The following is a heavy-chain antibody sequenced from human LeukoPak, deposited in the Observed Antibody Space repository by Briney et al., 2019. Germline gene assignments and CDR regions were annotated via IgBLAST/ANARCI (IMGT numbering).Heavy chain of an antibody. V-gene: IGHV4-34*01. CDR3: ARQRSWFSNFDY. CDR1: GGSFSGYY. Sequence: PSETLSLTCAVYGGSFSGYYWSWIRQPPGKGLEWIGEINHSGSTNYNPSLKSRVTISVDTSKNQFSLKLSSVTAADTAVYYCARQRSWFSNFDYWGQGTLVTVSS. J-gene: IGHJ4*02. D-gene: IGHD6-13*01. CDR2: INHSGST.